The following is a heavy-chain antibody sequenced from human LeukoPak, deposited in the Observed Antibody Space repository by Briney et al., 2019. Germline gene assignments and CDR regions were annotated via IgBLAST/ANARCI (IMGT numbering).Heavy chain of an antibody. V-gene: IGHV4-30-2*01. CDR3: ARAPYGDQAFDY. Sequence: GYIYYSGSTYYNPSLKSRVTISVDRSKNQFSLKLSSVTAADTAVYYCARAPYGDQAFDYWGQGTLVTVSS. D-gene: IGHD4-17*01. J-gene: IGHJ4*02. CDR2: IYYSGST.